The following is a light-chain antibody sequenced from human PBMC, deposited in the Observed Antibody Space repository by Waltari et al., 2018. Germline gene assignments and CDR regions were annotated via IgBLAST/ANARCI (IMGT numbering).Light chain of an antibody. Sequence: EIVFTQSPGTASLSRGERVTLSCRASQSVGSSSLAWYQQKPGQAPRLVIYRASRRATGIPDRFSGSGSGTDFSLTISRLEPEDFAVYYCQQHGTLPATFGQGTKVEIK. CDR1: QSVGSSS. CDR2: RAS. V-gene: IGKV3-20*01. J-gene: IGKJ1*01. CDR3: QQHGTLPAT.